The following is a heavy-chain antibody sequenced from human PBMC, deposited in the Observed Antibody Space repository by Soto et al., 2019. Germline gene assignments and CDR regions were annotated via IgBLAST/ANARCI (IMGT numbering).Heavy chain of an antibody. J-gene: IGHJ6*01. D-gene: IGHD3-22*01. V-gene: IGHV3-30-3*01. CDR3: ARVGSGYYVFYFYYG. Sequence: LRIYGETARTAFIRYAMRWVLQAPGKGLEWVAVISYDGSNKYYADSVKGRFTISRDNSKNTLYLQMNSLRAEDTAVYYCARVGSGYYVFYFYYG. CDR2: ISYDGSNK. CDR1: RTAFIRYA.